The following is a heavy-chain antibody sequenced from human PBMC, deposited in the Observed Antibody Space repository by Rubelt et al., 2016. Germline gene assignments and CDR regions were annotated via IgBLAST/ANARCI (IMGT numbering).Heavy chain of an antibody. CDR3: ARELVETAMTKIDY. CDR1: GGSISSYY. J-gene: IGHJ4*02. CDR2: IYYSGST. Sequence: QVQLQESGPGLVKPSETLSLTCTVSGGSISSYYWSWIRQPPGKGLEWIGYIYYSGSTNYNPSLKSRVTISVDTSKNQFSLKLSSVAAADTAVYYCARELVETAMTKIDYLGQGTLVTVSS. D-gene: IGHD5-18*01. V-gene: IGHV4-59*12.